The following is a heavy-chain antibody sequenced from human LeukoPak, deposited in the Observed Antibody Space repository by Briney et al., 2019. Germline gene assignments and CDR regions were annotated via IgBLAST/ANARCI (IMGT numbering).Heavy chain of an antibody. D-gene: IGHD6-13*01. CDR2: INPNSGGT. Sequence: ASVKVSCKASGYTFTGYYMHWVRQAPGQGLEWMGRINPNSGGTNYAQKFQGRVTMTRDTSISTAYMELSRLRSDDTAVYYCARPDSSSWFLDDALDIWGQGTMVTVSS. CDR3: ARPDSSSWFLDDALDI. V-gene: IGHV1-2*06. CDR1: GYTFTGYY. J-gene: IGHJ3*02.